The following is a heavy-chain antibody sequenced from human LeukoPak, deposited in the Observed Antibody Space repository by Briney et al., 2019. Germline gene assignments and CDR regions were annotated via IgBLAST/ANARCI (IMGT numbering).Heavy chain of an antibody. CDR2: IYYSGST. D-gene: IGHD1-26*01. J-gene: IGHJ5*02. Sequence: PSETLSLTCTVSGGSISSYYWSWLRQPPGKGLEWIGYIYYSGSTNYNPPLKSRVTISVDTSKNQFSLKLSSVTAADTAVYYCARDVGIVGASSWFDPWGQGTLVTVSS. CDR3: ARDVGIVGASSWFDP. V-gene: IGHV4-59*01. CDR1: GGSISSYY.